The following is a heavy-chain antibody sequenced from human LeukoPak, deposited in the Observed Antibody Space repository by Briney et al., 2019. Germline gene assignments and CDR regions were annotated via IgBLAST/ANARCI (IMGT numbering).Heavy chain of an antibody. CDR2: IRYDGSNK. CDR3: AKVGIPGNPPRAFDH. CDR1: GFTFSSYG. V-gene: IGHV3-30*02. D-gene: IGHD1-1*01. Sequence: GGSLRLSCAASGFTFSSYGMHWVRQAPGKGLEWVAFIRYDGSNKYYADSVKGRFTISRDNSKNTLYLQMNSLRAEDTAVYYCAKVGIPGNPPRAFDHWGQGTLVTVSS. J-gene: IGHJ4*02.